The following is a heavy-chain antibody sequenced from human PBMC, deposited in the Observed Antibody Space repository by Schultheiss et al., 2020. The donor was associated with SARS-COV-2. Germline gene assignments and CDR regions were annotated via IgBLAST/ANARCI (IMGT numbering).Heavy chain of an antibody. J-gene: IGHJ4*02. CDR2: INSDGSST. CDR1: GFTFSSYW. D-gene: IGHD5-12*01. Sequence: GGSLRLSCAASGFTFSSYWMHWVRQAPGKGLVWVSRINSDGSSTSYADSVKGRFTISRDNSKNTLYLQMNSLRAEDTAVYYCARDDGYSGYGYDYWGQGTLVTVSS. V-gene: IGHV3-74*01. CDR3: ARDDGYSGYGYDY.